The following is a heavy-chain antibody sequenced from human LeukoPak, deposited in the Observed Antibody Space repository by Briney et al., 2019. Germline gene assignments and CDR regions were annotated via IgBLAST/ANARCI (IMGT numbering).Heavy chain of an antibody. Sequence: PSETLSLTCTVSGGSISSSSYYWGWIRQPPGKGLEWIGSIYYSGSTYYNPSLKSRVTISVDTSKNQFSLKLSSVTAADTAVYYCARGRFLEWLLLDSYYFDYWGQGTLVTVSS. V-gene: IGHV4-39*07. CDR3: ARGRFLEWLLLDSYYFDY. D-gene: IGHD3-3*01. CDR2: IYYSGST. J-gene: IGHJ4*02. CDR1: GGSISSSSYY.